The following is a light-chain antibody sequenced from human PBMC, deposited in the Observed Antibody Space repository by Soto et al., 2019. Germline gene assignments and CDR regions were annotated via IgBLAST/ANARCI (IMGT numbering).Light chain of an antibody. CDR3: QQYGSSPWIT. Sequence: EIVLTQSPGTLSLSPGERATLSCRASQSVSSSYLAWYQQKPGQAPRLLIYGASSRATGTPDRFSGSGSGTDFTLTISRLEPEDFAVYYCQQYGSSPWITFGQGTRLEMK. CDR1: QSVSSSY. CDR2: GAS. J-gene: IGKJ5*01. V-gene: IGKV3-20*01.